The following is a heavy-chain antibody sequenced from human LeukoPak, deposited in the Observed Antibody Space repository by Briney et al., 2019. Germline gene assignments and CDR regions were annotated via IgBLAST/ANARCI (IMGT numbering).Heavy chain of an antibody. CDR3: AHLPMIARGHDAFDI. V-gene: IGHV2-5*01. CDR2: IYWNDDK. CDR1: GFSLSTRGVG. J-gene: IGHJ3*02. D-gene: IGHD3-22*01. Sequence: SGPTLVKPTHTLTLTCTFSGFSLSTRGVGVDWIRQPPGKALERLALIYWNDDKRYSPSLKSRLTITKDTSKNQVVLTMTNMDPVDTATYYCAHLPMIARGHDAFDIWGQGTMVTVSS.